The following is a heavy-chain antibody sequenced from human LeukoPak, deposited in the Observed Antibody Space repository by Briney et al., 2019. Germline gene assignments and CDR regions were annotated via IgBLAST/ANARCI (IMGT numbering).Heavy chain of an antibody. CDR2: IYSGGST. V-gene: IGHV3-53*04. CDR1: GFTVSSNY. D-gene: IGHD6-25*01. Sequence: PGGSLRLSCAASGFTVSSNYMSWVRQAPGKGLEWVSVIYSGGSTYYADSVKGRFTISRHNSKNTLYLQMNSLRAEDTAVYYCARASAKSRGYYYSMDVWGQGTTVTVSS. J-gene: IGHJ6*02. CDR3: ARASAKSRGYYYSMDV.